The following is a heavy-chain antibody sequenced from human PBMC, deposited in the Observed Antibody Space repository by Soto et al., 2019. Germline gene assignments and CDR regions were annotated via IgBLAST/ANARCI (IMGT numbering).Heavy chain of an antibody. J-gene: IGHJ6*03. CDR2: ISSSGSTI. V-gene: IGHV3-11*01. CDR1: GFTFSDYY. CDR3: ARELMDDFWKHCYYYMDG. D-gene: IGHD3-3*01. Sequence: QVQLVESGGGLVKPGGSLRLSCAASGFTFSDYYMSWIRQAPGKGLEWVSYISSSGSTIYYADSVKGRFTISRDNAKNSLYLQRNRVRDAGTAVYDGARELMDDFWKHCYYYMDGWAKATTVTVSS.